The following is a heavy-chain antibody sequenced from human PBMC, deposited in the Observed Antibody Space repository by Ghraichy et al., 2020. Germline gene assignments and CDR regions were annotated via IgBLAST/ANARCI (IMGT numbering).Heavy chain of an antibody. D-gene: IGHD2-2*01. CDR1: GFTFSSYA. CDR3: AKGSRSTSWPLEDAFDI. CDR2: FRDSGDDT. Sequence: GGSLRLSCAASGFTFSSYAMSWVRQAPGKGLEWVSSFRDSGDDTYYADSVKGRFTISRDNSKNTLYLQMNSLRAEDTAIYYCAKGSRSTSWPLEDAFDIWGQGTMVNVSS. J-gene: IGHJ3*02. V-gene: IGHV3-23*01.